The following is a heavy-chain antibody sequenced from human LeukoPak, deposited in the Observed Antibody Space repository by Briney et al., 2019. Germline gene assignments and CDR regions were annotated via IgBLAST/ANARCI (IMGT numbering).Heavy chain of an antibody. Sequence: GGSLRLSCAASGFTFSSYAMSWVRQAPGKGLEWVSAISGSGGSTYYADSVKGRFTISRDNAKNSLSLQMNSLRAEDTAMYYCARDLPGGDYWGQGTLVTVSS. V-gene: IGHV3-23*01. CDR2: ISGSGGST. D-gene: IGHD3-10*01. J-gene: IGHJ4*02. CDR3: ARDLPGGDY. CDR1: GFTFSSYA.